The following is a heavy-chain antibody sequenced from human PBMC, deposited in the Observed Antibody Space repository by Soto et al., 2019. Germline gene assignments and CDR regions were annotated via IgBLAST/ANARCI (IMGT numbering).Heavy chain of an antibody. Sequence: SGGGVVQPGRSLRLSCEASGFTFSKYGMQWVRQAPGKGLEWVAVISYDGYLKYYVDSVKGRFTVARDNSKNTLFLEMNSLRVEDTAVYFCAKDFKVSGSHYGTLNYYYGMDVWGQGTTVTVSS. CDR3: AKDFKVSGSHYGTLNYYYGMDV. CDR1: GFTFSKYG. J-gene: IGHJ6*02. D-gene: IGHD3-10*01. CDR2: ISYDGYLK. V-gene: IGHV3-30*18.